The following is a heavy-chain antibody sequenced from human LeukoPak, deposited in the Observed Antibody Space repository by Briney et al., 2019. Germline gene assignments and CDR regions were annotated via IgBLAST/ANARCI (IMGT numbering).Heavy chain of an antibody. CDR3: ASMEYYYDSSGYSDYYYGMDV. J-gene: IGHJ6*02. CDR1: GFTFSSYS. V-gene: IGHV3-21*01. D-gene: IGHD3-22*01. Sequence: GGSLRLSCAASGFTFSSYSMNWVRQAPGKGLEWVSSISSSSSYIYYADSVKGRFTISRDNAKNSLYLQMNSLRAEDTAVYYCASMEYYYDSSGYSDYYYGMDVWGQGTTVTVSS. CDR2: ISSSSSYI.